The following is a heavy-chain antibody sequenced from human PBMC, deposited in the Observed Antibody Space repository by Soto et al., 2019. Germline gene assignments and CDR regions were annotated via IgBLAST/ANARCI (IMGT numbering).Heavy chain of an antibody. Sequence: GESLKISCKGSGYSFTSYWIGWVRQMPGKGLEWMGIIYPGDSDTRYSPSFQGQVTISADKSISTAYLQWSSLKASDTAMYYCARSPRYYYDSGGFQPDFDYWGQGTLVTVSS. CDR1: GYSFTSYW. V-gene: IGHV5-51*01. D-gene: IGHD3-22*01. CDR3: ARSPRYYYDSGGFQPDFDY. J-gene: IGHJ4*02. CDR2: IYPGDSDT.